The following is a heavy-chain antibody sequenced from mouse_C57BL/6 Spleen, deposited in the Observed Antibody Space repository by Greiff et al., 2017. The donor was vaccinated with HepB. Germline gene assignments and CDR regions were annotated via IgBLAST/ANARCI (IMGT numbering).Heavy chain of an antibody. Sequence: QVQLKESGAELARPGASVKLSCKASGYTFTSYGISWVKQRTGQGLEWIGEIYPRSGNTYYNEKFKGKATLTADKSSSTAYMELRSLTSEDSAVYFCARGSIVWGTGTTVTVSS. CDR2: IYPRSGNT. V-gene: IGHV1-81*01. CDR3: ARGSIV. CDR1: GYTFTSYG. J-gene: IGHJ1*03.